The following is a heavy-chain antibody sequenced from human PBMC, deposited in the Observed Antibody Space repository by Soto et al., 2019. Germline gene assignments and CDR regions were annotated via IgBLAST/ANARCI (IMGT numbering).Heavy chain of an antibody. CDR2: IYYSGST. CDR3: ARAKAPLYSSSWYWFDP. J-gene: IGHJ5*02. V-gene: IGHV4-59*08. Sequence: SDTLSLTCTLSGVSISSYFCSWIQPPPGKGLEWIGYIYYSGSTNYNPSLKSRVTISVDTSKNQFSLKLSSVTAADTAVYYCARAKAPLYSSSWYWFDPWGQGTLVTVS. CDR1: GVSISSYF. D-gene: IGHD6-13*01.